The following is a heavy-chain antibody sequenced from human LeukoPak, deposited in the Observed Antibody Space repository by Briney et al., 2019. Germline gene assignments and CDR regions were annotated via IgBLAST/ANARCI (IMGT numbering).Heavy chain of an antibody. Sequence: GGSLRLSCTASGFTFSSYAMHWVRQAPGKGLEWVAVISYDGSNKYYADSVKGRFTISRDNSKNTLYLQMNSLRAQDTAVYYCARDPYSARVYYYYYMDVWGKGTTVTVSS. J-gene: IGHJ6*03. D-gene: IGHD5-12*01. CDR1: GFTFSSYA. CDR2: ISYDGSNK. CDR3: ARDPYSARVYYYYYMDV. V-gene: IGHV3-30-3*01.